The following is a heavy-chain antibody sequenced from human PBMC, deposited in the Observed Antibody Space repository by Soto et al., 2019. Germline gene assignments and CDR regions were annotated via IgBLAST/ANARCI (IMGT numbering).Heavy chain of an antibody. V-gene: IGHV1-18*01. CDR3: ARYKDSSGYGDY. CDR2: ISAYNGNT. D-gene: IGHD3-22*01. J-gene: IGHJ4*02. CDR1: GYTFTSYG. Sequence: QVQLVQSGAEVKKPGASVKVSCKASGYTFTSYGISWVRQAPGQGLEWMGWISAYNGNTNYAQKLQGRVTITADESTSTAYMELSSLRSEDTAVYYCARYKDSSGYGDYWGQGTLVTVSS.